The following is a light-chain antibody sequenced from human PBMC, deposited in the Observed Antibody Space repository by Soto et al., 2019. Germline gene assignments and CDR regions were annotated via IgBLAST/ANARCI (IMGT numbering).Light chain of an antibody. V-gene: IGLV2-14*01. J-gene: IGLJ1*01. CDR2: EVR. Sequence: QSVLTQPASVSGSPGQSITISCTGTSSDVGSYNYVSWYQQHPGKAPKLMIYEVRNRPSGVSDRFSGSKSGKTASLTISGLQAEDDADYYCSSYTSNSAPYVFGTGTKLTVL. CDR1: SSDVGSYNY. CDR3: SSYTSNSAPYV.